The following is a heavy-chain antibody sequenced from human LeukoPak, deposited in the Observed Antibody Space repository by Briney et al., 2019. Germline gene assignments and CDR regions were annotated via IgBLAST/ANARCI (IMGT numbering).Heavy chain of an antibody. CDR2: IIPIFGTA. J-gene: IGHJ4*02. Sequence: SVKVSCKASGGTFSSYAISWVRQAPGQGLEWMGGIIPIFGTANYAQKFQGRVTITTDESTSTAYIELSSLRSEDTAVYYCARSGYCSSTSCLYPFDYWGQGTLVTVSS. CDR1: GGTFSSYA. V-gene: IGHV1-69*05. D-gene: IGHD2-2*01. CDR3: ARSGYCSSTSCLYPFDY.